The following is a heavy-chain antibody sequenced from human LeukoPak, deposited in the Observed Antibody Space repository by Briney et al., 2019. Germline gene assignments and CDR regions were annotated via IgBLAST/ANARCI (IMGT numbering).Heavy chain of an antibody. J-gene: IGHJ3*01. CDR2: IGIGGDT. CDR1: GLTLSGYD. D-gene: IGHD3-16*01. CDR3: ARGYVHAFDL. Sequence: PGGSQTLSCAACGLTLSGYDMQWVRDPTEKGLEWVSAIGIGGDTYYPGAVKGRFTISRENAKNSLYLQMNSLRAEDTAVYYCARGYVHAFDLWGQGTMVTVSS. V-gene: IGHV3-13*04.